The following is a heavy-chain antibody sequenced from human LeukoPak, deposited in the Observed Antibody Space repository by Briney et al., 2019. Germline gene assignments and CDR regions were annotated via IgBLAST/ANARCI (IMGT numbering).Heavy chain of an antibody. CDR2: IIPIFGTA. CDR3: ARGDSYAPENY. V-gene: IGHV1-69*06. D-gene: IGHD5-18*01. Sequence: ASVKVSCKASGGTFSSYAISWVRQAPGQGLEWMGGIIPIFGTANYAQKFQGRVTTTADKSTSTAYMELSSLRSEDTAVYYCARGDSYAPENYWGQGTLVTVSS. J-gene: IGHJ4*02. CDR1: GGTFSSYA.